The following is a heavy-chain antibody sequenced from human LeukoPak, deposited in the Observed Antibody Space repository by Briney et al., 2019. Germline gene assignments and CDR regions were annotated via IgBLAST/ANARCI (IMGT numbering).Heavy chain of an antibody. J-gene: IGHJ4*02. CDR3: ARDGNTMAIIDY. CDR1: GFTVSSNS. D-gene: IGHD3-10*01. Sequence: GGSLRLSCTVSGFTVSSNSMSWVRQAPGKGLEWVSFIYSDNTHYSDSVKGRFTISRDNSKNTLYLQMNSLRAEDTAVYYCARDGNTMAIIDYWGQGTLVTVSS. V-gene: IGHV3-53*01. CDR2: IYSDNT.